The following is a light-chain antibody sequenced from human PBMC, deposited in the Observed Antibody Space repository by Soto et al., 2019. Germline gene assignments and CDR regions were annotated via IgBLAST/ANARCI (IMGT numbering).Light chain of an antibody. J-gene: IGKJ1*01. CDR3: QQYETFSGT. CDR1: QSISGW. CDR2: DAS. Sequence: DVQTTQSPSTLSASVGDRVTITCRASQSISGWLAWYQQKPGEAPKLLIYDASALPRGVPSRFSGSGSGTKFTLTIASLQPDDFATYYCQQYETFSGTFGPGTKVDIK. V-gene: IGKV1-5*01.